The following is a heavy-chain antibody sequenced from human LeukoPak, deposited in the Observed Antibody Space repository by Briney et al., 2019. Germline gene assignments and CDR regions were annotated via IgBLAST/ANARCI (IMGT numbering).Heavy chain of an antibody. V-gene: IGHV4-39*01. Sequence: SETLSLTCTVSGGSISDISYYWGWIRQPPGKGLEWIGSVYYSGSTSYNPSLKSRVTISVDTSKNQFSLKLSSVTAADTAVYFCARHVSYSGDNSDYWGQGTLVTVSS. CDR1: GGSISDISYY. J-gene: IGHJ4*02. CDR3: ARHVSYSGDNSDY. CDR2: VYYSGST. D-gene: IGHD6-19*01.